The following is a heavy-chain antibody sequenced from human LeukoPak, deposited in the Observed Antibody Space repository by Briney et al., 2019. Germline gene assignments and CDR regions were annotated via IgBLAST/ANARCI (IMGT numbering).Heavy chain of an antibody. D-gene: IGHD3-3*01. V-gene: IGHV3-23*01. CDR2: ISGSGGST. Sequence: GGSLRLSCAASGFAFITCAMSWVRQAPGKGLEWVSSISGSGGSTYYADSVKGRFSISRDNSKNTVYLELNSLRAEDTALYYCAKGGQNFDFWRFDYWGQGTLVPVSS. CDR3: AKGGQNFDFWRFDY. CDR1: GFAFITCA. J-gene: IGHJ4*02.